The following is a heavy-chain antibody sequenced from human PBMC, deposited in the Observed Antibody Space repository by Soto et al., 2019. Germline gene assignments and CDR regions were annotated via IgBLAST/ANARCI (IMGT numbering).Heavy chain of an antibody. V-gene: IGHV3-11*06. CDR1: GFTFSDYY. CDR3: ARAMVVAKWGDYYGMDV. Sequence: GGSLRLSCAASGFTFSDYYMSWIRQAPGKGLEWVSYISSSSSYTNYADSVKGRFTISRDNAKNSLYLQMNSLRAEDTAVYYCARAMVVAKWGDYYGMDVWGQGTTVTVSS. D-gene: IGHD5-12*01. J-gene: IGHJ6*02. CDR2: ISSSSSYT.